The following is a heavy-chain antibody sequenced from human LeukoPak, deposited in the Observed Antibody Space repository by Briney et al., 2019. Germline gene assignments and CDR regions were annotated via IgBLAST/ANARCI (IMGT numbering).Heavy chain of an antibody. V-gene: IGHV3-74*01. CDR3: ARGETGSYGGSYQTVGY. CDR1: GFTFSSHW. J-gene: IGHJ4*02. D-gene: IGHD1-26*01. Sequence: GRSLRLSCAASGFTFSSHWMHWVRQAPGKGLGWVSRIDRDGSSTTYADSVKGRFTISRDNAKNTLYLQMNSLRAEDTAVYYCARGETGSYGGSYQTVGYWGQGTLVTVSS. CDR2: IDRDGSST.